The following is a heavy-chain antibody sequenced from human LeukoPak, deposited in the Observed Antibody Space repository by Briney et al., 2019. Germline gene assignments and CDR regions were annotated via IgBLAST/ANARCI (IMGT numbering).Heavy chain of an antibody. Sequence: SLNVSCKASGVTFSSYTISWVRQAPGQGLEWMGRIIPILGIANYAQKFQGRVTITADKSTSTTYIELSSLRSEDTAVYYCARDRMVRGAQMAFDIWGEGTMVTVSS. V-gene: IGHV1-69*04. J-gene: IGHJ3*02. D-gene: IGHD3-10*01. CDR1: GVTFSSYT. CDR3: ARDRMVRGAQMAFDI. CDR2: IIPILGIA.